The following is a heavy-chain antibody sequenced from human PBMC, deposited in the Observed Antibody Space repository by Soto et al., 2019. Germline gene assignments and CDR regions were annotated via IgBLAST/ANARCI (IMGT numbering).Heavy chain of an antibody. CDR3: ARAVTNSYVGYYYGMDV. J-gene: IGHJ6*02. Sequence: GGSLRLSCAASGFTFSSYGMHWVRQAPGKGLEWVAVIWYDGSNKYYADSVKGRFTISRDNSKNTLYLQMNSLRAEDTAVYYCARAVTNSYVGYYYGMDVWGQGTTVTVSS. CDR1: GFTFSSYG. D-gene: IGHD4-4*01. CDR2: IWYDGSNK. V-gene: IGHV3-33*01.